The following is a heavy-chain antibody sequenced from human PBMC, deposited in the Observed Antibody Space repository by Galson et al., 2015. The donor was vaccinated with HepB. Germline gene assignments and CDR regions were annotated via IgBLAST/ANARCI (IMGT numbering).Heavy chain of an antibody. V-gene: IGHV3-11*06. CDR1: GFTFSDYY. D-gene: IGHD5-12*01. J-gene: IGHJ6*02. CDR2: ISSSSSYT. CDR3: ARDRVRNIVATTHYYYYGMDV. Sequence: SLRLSCAASGFTFSDYYMSWIRQAPGKGLEWVSYISSSSSYTNYADSVKGRFTISRDNAKNSLYLQMNSLRAEDTAVYYCARDRVRNIVATTHYYYYGMDVWGQGTTVTVSS.